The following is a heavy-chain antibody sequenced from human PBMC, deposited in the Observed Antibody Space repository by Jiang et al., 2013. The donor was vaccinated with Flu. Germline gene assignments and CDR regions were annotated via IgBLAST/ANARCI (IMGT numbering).Heavy chain of an antibody. CDR2: IWYDGSNK. D-gene: IGHD6-19*01. CDR1: GFTFSSYG. Sequence: SGGGVVQPGRSLRLSCAASGFTFSSYGMHWVRQAPGKGLEWVAVIWYDGSNKYYADSVKGRFTISRDNSKNTLYLQMNSLRAEDTAVYYCARDVVEDQQWLVPASFDYWGQGTLVTVSS. J-gene: IGHJ4*02. V-gene: IGHV3-33*01. CDR3: ARDVVEDQQWLVPASFDY.